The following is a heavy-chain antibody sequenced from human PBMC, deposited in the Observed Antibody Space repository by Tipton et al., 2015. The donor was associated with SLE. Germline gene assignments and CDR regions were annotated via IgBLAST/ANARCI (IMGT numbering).Heavy chain of an antibody. Sequence: TLSLTCTVSGGSISSHYWSWIRQPPGKGLEWIGYIYYSGSTNYNPFLKSRVTISVDTSKNQFSLKLSSVTAADTAVYYCARESEQSLFDYWGQGTLVTVSS. D-gene: IGHD6-19*01. CDR1: GGSISSHY. CDR3: ARESEQSLFDY. CDR2: IYYSGST. J-gene: IGHJ4*02. V-gene: IGHV4-59*11.